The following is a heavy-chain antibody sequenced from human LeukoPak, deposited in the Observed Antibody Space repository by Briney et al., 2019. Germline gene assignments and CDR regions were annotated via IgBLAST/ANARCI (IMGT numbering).Heavy chain of an antibody. V-gene: IGHV4-34*01. Sequence: SETLSLTCAVYGGSFSGYYWSWIRQPPGKGLEWIGEINHSGSTNYNPSLKSRVTISVDTSKNQFSLKLSSVTATDTAVYYCARFSIVVVITDAFDIWGQGTMVTVSS. CDR2: INHSGST. CDR1: GGSFSGYY. J-gene: IGHJ3*02. CDR3: ARFSIVVVITDAFDI. D-gene: IGHD3-22*01.